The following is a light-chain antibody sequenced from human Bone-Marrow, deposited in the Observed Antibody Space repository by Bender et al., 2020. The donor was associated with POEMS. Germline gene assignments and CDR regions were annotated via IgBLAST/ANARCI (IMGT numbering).Light chain of an antibody. CDR2: SSH. CDR3: AVWDDSLNGWV. Sequence: QSVLTQPPSASGTPGQRVTISCSGGSSNIGAHAVNWYQHLPGTAPKLLIYSSHRRPAEVPDRFDGSRSGTSASLAISGLQSEDEADYYCAVWDDSLNGWVFGGGTKLTVL. CDR1: SSNIGAHA. V-gene: IGLV1-44*01. J-gene: IGLJ3*02.